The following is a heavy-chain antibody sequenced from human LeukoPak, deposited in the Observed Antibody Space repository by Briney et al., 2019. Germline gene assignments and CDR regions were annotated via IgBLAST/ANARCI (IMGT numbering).Heavy chain of an antibody. V-gene: IGHV1-18*01. D-gene: IGHD6-19*01. CDR2: ISAYNGNT. Sequence: ASVKVSCKASGYSFTAYGITWMRQAPGQGLEWMGWISAYNGNTHYAERLQGRVTMTTDTSTSTAYMELRSLRSDDTAVYYCARDLSLAVAGPVDYWGQGTLVTVSS. CDR1: GYSFTAYG. CDR3: ARDLSLAVAGPVDY. J-gene: IGHJ4*02.